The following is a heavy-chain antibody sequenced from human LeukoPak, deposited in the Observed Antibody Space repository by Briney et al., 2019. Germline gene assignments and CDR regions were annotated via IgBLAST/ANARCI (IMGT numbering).Heavy chain of an antibody. CDR3: ARDKDYYYYGMDV. V-gene: IGHV1-69*13. CDR2: IIPIFGTA. J-gene: IGHJ6*02. Sequence: ASVKVSCKASGGTFSSYAISWVRQAPGQGLEWMGGIIPIFGTANYAQKFQGRVTITADESTSTAYMELSSLRSEDTAVYYCARDKDYYYYGMDVWGQGTTVTVSS. CDR1: GGTFSSYA.